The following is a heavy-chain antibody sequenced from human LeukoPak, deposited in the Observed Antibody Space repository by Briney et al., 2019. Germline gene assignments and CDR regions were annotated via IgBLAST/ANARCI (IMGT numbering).Heavy chain of an antibody. CDR2: INPNSGGT. D-gene: IGHD3-10*01. Sequence: GASVKVSCKASGYTFTGYYMHWVRKAPGQGLEWMGWINPNSGGTHYAQNFQGRVTMTTDTSISTAYMDLSSLRSDDTAIYYCVRDYYGSGSYPPFDPWGHGTLVTVSS. CDR3: VRDYYGSGSYPPFDP. CDR1: GYTFTGYY. V-gene: IGHV1-2*02. J-gene: IGHJ5*02.